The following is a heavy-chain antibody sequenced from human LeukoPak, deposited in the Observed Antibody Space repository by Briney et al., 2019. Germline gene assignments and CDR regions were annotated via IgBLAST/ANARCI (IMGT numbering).Heavy chain of an antibody. CDR3: ARGVGVVVTATYYFDY. Sequence: ASVKVSCKASGYTFTSYGISWVRQAPGQGLEWMGWISAYNGNTNYAQKLQGRVTMTTDTSTSTAYMELRGLRSDDTAVYYCARGVGVVVTATYYFDYWGQGTLVTVSS. J-gene: IGHJ4*02. CDR2: ISAYNGNT. D-gene: IGHD2-21*02. V-gene: IGHV1-18*01. CDR1: GYTFTSYG.